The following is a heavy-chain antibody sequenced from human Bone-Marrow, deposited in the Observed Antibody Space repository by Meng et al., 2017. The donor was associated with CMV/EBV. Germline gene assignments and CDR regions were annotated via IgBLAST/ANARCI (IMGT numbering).Heavy chain of an antibody. J-gene: IGHJ4*02. V-gene: IGHV3-9*01. CDR1: GFTFDDYA. D-gene: IGHD2-15*01. CDR3: ARVAAPATLRRGYYFDY. Sequence: GGSLRLSCAASGFTFDDYAMHWVRQAPGKGLEWVSGISWNSGSIGYADSVKGRFTFSRDNAKNSMDQQMNSLRAEKTDLYYCARVAAPATLRRGYYFDYWGQGTLVTVSS. CDR2: ISWNSGSI.